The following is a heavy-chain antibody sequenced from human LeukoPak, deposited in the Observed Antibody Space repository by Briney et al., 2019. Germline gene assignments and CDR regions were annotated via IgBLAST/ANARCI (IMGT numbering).Heavy chain of an antibody. D-gene: IGHD2-15*01. J-gene: IGHJ4*02. Sequence: SGGSLRLSCAASGFTFSNYVMHWVRQAPGRGLEYVSAISSDGGDTYYANSVKDRFTISRDNSKNTLFLQMGSLRAEDMAVYYCARVLYCSGSPCYYPLYYWGQGTLVTVSS. CDR1: GFTFSNYV. CDR3: ARVLYCSGSPCYYPLYY. CDR2: ISSDGGDT. V-gene: IGHV3-64*01.